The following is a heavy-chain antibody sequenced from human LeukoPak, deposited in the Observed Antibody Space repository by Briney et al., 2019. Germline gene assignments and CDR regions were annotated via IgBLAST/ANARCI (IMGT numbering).Heavy chain of an antibody. J-gene: IGHJ6*03. Sequence: GRSLRLSCAASGFTFDDYAMHWVRQAPGKGLEWVSGISWNSGSIGYADSVNGRFTISRDNAKNSLYLQMNSLRDEDTALYYCANLGSAGCRRITSCSAYMDVWGKGTTVTVSS. CDR2: ISWNSGSI. CDR1: GFTFDDYA. V-gene: IGHV3-9*01. D-gene: IGHD2-2*01. CDR3: ANLGSAGCRRITSCSAYMDV.